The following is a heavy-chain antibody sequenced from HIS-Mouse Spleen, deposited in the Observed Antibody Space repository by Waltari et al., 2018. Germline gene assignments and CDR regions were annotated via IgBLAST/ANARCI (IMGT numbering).Heavy chain of an antibody. CDR2: TYYRGST. V-gene: IGHV4-39*07. Sequence: QLQLQESGPGLVKPSETLSLTCTVSGGSISSSSYYWGWIRQPPGKGLVWIGSTYYRGSTSCNPSLKSRVTISVDTSKNQFSLKLSSVTAADTAVYYCAREIPYSSSWYDWYFDLWGRGTLVTVSS. CDR3: AREIPYSSSWYDWYFDL. J-gene: IGHJ2*01. D-gene: IGHD6-13*01. CDR1: GGSISSSSYY.